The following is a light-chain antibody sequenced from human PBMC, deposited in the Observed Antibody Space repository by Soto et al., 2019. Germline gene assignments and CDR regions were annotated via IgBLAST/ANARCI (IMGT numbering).Light chain of an antibody. CDR2: DVS. V-gene: IGLV2-14*03. CDR1: SSDVGGYNY. J-gene: IGLJ1*01. Sequence: QSALTQPVSVSGSPGQSINNSCTGTSSDVGGYNYVSWYQHHPGKAPKLIIYDVSNRPSGVSNPFSGSKSGNTASLTISGLQPEDEADYYCSSYTTSNTRQIVFGTGTKVTVL. CDR3: SSYTTSNTRQIV.